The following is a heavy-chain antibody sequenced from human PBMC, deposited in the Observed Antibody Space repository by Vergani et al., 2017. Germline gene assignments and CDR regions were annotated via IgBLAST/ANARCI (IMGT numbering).Heavy chain of an antibody. CDR3: ARWDYGSLTGYRY. J-gene: IGHJ4*02. V-gene: IGHV1-46*03. D-gene: IGHD3-9*01. CDR2: INPSGGHT. CDR1: GYAFSNHY. Sequence: QVQVVQSGAEVKKSGASVKVSCKTSGYAFSNHYMHWVRQAPGQGLEWMGIINPSGGHTNYAQKFQGRVTMTRDTSTSTVYMELSSLRSEDTAIYYCARWDYGSLTGYRYWGQGTLVTVSA.